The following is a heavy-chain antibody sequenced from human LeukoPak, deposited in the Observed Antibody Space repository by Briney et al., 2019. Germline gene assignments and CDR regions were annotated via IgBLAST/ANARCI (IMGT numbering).Heavy chain of an antibody. J-gene: IGHJ6*03. V-gene: IGHV3-48*01. CDR3: ARESVVPAATLLLYYYSYMDV. CDR1: GFTFSSYS. Sequence: GGSLRLSCAASGFTFSSYSMNWVGQAPGKGLEWVSYISSSSSTIYYADSVKGRFTISRDNAKNSLYLQMNSLRAEDTAVYYCARESVVPAATLLLYYYSYMDVWGKGTTVTVSS. CDR2: ISSSSSTI. D-gene: IGHD2-2*01.